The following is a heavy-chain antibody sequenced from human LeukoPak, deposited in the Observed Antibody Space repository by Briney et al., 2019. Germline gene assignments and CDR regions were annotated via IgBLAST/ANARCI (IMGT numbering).Heavy chain of an antibody. CDR2: IKQDGSEK. CDR1: GLTFSSYW. Sequence: PGGSLRLSCAASGLTFSSYWMSWVRQAPGKGLEWVANIKQDGSEKYYVDSVKGRFTISRDNAKNSLYLQMNSLRAEDTAVYYCARDSPPLAYYYYGMDVWGQGTTVTVSS. CDR3: ARDSPPLAYYYYGMDV. V-gene: IGHV3-7*01. J-gene: IGHJ6*02.